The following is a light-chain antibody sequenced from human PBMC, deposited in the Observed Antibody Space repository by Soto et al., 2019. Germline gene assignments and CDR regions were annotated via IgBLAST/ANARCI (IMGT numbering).Light chain of an antibody. J-gene: IGKJ4*01. CDR2: DAS. Sequence: EIVLTQSPGTLSLSPGERATLSCRASQSVGNNNLAWYQQKPGQAPRFLIYDASSRATGIPDRFSGSGSGTDFTLTISRLESEDFAVYYCQQYSSTPLTVGGGTKV. CDR3: QQYSSTPLT. CDR1: QSVGNNN. V-gene: IGKV3-20*01.